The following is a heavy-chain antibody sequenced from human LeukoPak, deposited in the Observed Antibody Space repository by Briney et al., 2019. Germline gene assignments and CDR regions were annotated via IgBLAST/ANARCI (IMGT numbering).Heavy chain of an antibody. CDR1: GDSISSGGYY. D-gene: IGHD3-9*01. Sequence: PSETLSLTCTVSGDSISSGGYYWSWIRQHPGKGLEWIGYIYYSGSTHYNPSLKSRVTISVDTSKNQFSLKLSSVTAADTAVYYCARDMTDWWFDPWGQGTLVTVSS. CDR2: IYYSGST. V-gene: IGHV4-31*03. CDR3: ARDMTDWWFDP. J-gene: IGHJ5*02.